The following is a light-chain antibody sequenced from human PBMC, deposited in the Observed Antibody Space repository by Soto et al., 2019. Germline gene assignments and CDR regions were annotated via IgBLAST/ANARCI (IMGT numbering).Light chain of an antibody. V-gene: IGKV3-20*01. CDR2: GAS. J-gene: IGKJ2*01. CDR3: QQYGSSPPYT. Sequence: EIVLTQTPGTLSLSLGERATLSCRASQSVSSNYLAWYQHIPGQAPRLVIYGASSRATGVPDRFSGSGSGTDFTLTISRLEPEDFAVYYCQQYGSSPPYTFGQGTKLEIK. CDR1: QSVSSNY.